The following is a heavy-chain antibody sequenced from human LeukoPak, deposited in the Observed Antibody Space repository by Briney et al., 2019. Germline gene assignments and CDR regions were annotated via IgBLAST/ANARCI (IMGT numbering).Heavy chain of an antibody. V-gene: IGHV4-59*01. Sequence: SETLSLTCTVSGGSISSYYWSWIRQPPGKGLEWIGYIYYSGSTNYNPSLKSRVTISVDTSKNQFSLKLSSVTAADTAVYYCAREGRDGYNYSWDYWGQGTLVTVFS. CDR3: AREGRDGYNYSWDY. J-gene: IGHJ4*02. D-gene: IGHD5-24*01. CDR2: IYYSGST. CDR1: GGSISSYY.